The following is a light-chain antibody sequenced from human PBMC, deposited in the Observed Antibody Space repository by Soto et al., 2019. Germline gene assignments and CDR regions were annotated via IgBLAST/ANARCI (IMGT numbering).Light chain of an antibody. Sequence: ERVMTQSPATLSVSPGEGATLSCRASQSVSINLAWYQQKPGQAPRLLIFGASTRATGIPARFSGSGSGTQFTLTISSLQSEDFAVYYCQQYNNWPPGTFGQGTKVDIK. CDR3: QQYNNWPPGT. J-gene: IGKJ1*01. CDR1: QSVSIN. CDR2: GAS. V-gene: IGKV3-15*01.